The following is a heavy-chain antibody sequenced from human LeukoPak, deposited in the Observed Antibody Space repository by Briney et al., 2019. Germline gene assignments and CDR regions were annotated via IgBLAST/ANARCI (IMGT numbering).Heavy chain of an antibody. J-gene: IGHJ4*02. CDR2: IYHSGTT. V-gene: IGHV4-4*02. CDR1: GDSITNYPW. D-gene: IGHD5-18*01. CDR3: ARGSSYGFSMGY. Sequence: SETLSLTCAVSGDSITNYPWWSWVRQSPGKGLEWIGEIYHSGTTNYNPSLKSRLTISIDKSRNQFSLSLKSMTAADTAVYYCARGSSYGFSMGYWGQGTLVAVSS.